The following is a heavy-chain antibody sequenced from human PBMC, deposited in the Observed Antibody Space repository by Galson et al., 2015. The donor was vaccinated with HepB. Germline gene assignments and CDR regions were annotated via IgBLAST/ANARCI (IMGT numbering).Heavy chain of an antibody. CDR2: ISAYNGNT. J-gene: IGHJ4*02. CDR3: ARDSPYIVVVTAIRD. Sequence: SVKVSCKASGYTFTSYGISWVRQAPGQGLEWMGWISAYNGNTNYAQKLQGRVTMTTDTSTSTAYMELRSLRSDDTAVYYCARDSPYIVVVTAIRDWGQGTLVTVSS. D-gene: IGHD2-21*02. V-gene: IGHV1-18*04. CDR1: GYTFTSYG.